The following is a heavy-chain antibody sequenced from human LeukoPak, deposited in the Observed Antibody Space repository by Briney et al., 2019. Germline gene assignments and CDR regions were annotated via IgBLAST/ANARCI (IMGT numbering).Heavy chain of an antibody. CDR2: IYTSGST. CDR3: ARGAPDTAMAEAWFDP. J-gene: IGHJ5*02. V-gene: IGHV4-4*07. D-gene: IGHD5-18*01. CDR1: GGSISSYY. Sequence: SETLSLTCTVSGGSISSYYWSWIRQPAGKGLEWIGRIYTSGSTNYNPSLKSRVTMSVDTSKNQFSPKLSSVTAADTAVYYCARGAPDTAMAEAWFDPWGQGTLVTVSS.